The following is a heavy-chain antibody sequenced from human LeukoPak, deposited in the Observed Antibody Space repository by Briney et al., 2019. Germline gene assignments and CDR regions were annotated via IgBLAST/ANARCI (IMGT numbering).Heavy chain of an antibody. CDR2: INPNSGGT. D-gene: IGHD2-2*01. Sequence: ASVRVSCKASGDTFTGPYMQWVQQAPGQGLEWMGWINPNSGGTNYAQKFQGRVTMTRDTSISTAYMELSRLRSDDTAVYYCTREESRTTCSDVWGQGTTVTVSS. CDR3: TREESRTTCSDV. V-gene: IGHV1-2*02. CDR1: GDTFTGPY. J-gene: IGHJ6*02.